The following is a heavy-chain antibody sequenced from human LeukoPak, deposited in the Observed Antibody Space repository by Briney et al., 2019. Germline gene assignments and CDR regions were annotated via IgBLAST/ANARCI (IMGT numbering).Heavy chain of an antibody. CDR3: AGGSYDDFWSGYHY. D-gene: IGHD3-3*01. CDR1: GGSISSGSYY. V-gene: IGHV4-61*02. Sequence: SETLSLTCTVSGGSISSGSYYWSWIRQPAGKGLEWIGRIYTSGSTNYNPSLKSRVTISVDTSKNQFSPKLSSVTAADTAVYYCAGGSYDDFWSGYHYWGQGTLVTVSS. J-gene: IGHJ4*02. CDR2: IYTSGST.